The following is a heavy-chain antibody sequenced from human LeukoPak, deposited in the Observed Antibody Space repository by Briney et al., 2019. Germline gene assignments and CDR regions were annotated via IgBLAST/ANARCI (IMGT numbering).Heavy chain of an antibody. D-gene: IGHD3-10*01. CDR1: GFTFSSYA. V-gene: IGHV3-48*01. Sequence: PGGSLRLSCAASGFTFSSYAMSWVRQAPGKGLEWVADISGSSDDIHYADSVTGRFTISRDNAKNSVYLQMNSLRVEDTAVYYCARGSYGSGSATSYGRGYYYYYMDIWGKGTTVTVSS. J-gene: IGHJ6*03. CDR3: ARGSYGSGSATSYGRGYYYYYMDI. CDR2: ISGSSDDI.